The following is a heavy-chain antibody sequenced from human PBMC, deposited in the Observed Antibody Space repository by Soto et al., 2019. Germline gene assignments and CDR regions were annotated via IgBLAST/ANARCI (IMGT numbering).Heavy chain of an antibody. CDR3: ATSRTSIAVAGETEYYFDY. CDR2: INPNSGGT. Sequence: ASVKVSYKTSGYTFTDFYMHWLRQAPVQGHEWMGWINPNSGGTKYAQNFQGWVTMTRDTSISIAYMELSRLRSDDTAVYYCATSRTSIAVAGETEYYFDYWGQGTLVTVSS. V-gene: IGHV1-2*04. CDR1: GYTFTDFY. D-gene: IGHD6-19*01. J-gene: IGHJ4*02.